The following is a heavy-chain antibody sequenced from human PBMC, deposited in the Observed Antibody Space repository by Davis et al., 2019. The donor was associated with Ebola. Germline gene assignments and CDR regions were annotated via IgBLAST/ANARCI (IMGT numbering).Heavy chain of an antibody. CDR1: GGSFSGYY. Sequence: SQTLSLTCAVYGGSFSGYYWSWIRQPPGKGLEWIGYIYHSGSTYYNPSLKSRVTISVDRSKNQFSLKLSSVTAADTAVYYCARGSYYYYYGMDVWGQGTTVTVSS. CDR2: IYHSGST. J-gene: IGHJ6*02. CDR3: ARGSYYYYYGMDV. V-gene: IGHV4-34*01.